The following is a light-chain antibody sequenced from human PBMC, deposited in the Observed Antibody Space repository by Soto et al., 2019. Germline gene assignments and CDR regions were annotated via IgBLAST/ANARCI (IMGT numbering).Light chain of an antibody. CDR1: QSVKNSY. Sequence: VVLTQSPGTLSLSPGEGVTLSCRASQSVKNSYLAWYQQKPGQAPRLLIYGASSRSTGIPDRFSGSGSGTDFTLTISRLEPEDFAVYYCQQYGSPPLTFGGGTKVEIK. V-gene: IGKV3-20*01. CDR2: GAS. J-gene: IGKJ4*01. CDR3: QQYGSPPLT.